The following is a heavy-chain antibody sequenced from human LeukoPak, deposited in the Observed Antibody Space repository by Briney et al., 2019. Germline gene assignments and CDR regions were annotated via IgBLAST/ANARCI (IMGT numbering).Heavy chain of an antibody. V-gene: IGHV3-30*01. Sequence: GRFTISRDNSKNTLYLQMDSLRTEDTAVYYCARVNGRFLEWLPIDYWGQGTLVTVSS. J-gene: IGHJ4*02. D-gene: IGHD3-3*01. CDR3: ARVNGRFLEWLPIDY.